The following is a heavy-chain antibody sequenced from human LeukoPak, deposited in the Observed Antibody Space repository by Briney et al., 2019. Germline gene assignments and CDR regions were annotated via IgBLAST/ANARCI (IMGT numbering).Heavy chain of an antibody. V-gene: IGHV3-48*01. CDR3: ARDLYSSSWYDYYCYMDV. D-gene: IGHD6-13*01. J-gene: IGHJ6*03. CDR1: GFTFSSYS. CDR2: ISSSSSTI. Sequence: GGSLRLSCAASGFTFSSYSVNWVRQAPGKGLEWVSYISSSSSTIYYADSVRGRFTISRDNAKNSLYLQMNSLRAEDTAVYYCARDLYSSSWYDYYCYMDVWGKGPRSPSP.